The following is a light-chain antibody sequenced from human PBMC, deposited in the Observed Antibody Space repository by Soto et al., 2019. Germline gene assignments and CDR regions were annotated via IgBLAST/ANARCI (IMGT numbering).Light chain of an antibody. Sequence: DIQMTQSPSTLPASVGDRVTVTCRASQSIITYLNWYQQKPGKAPKLLIYATSTLQSGVPSRFSGSGSGTDFTLTISSLQPEDFATYYCQQSYSIVWTFGQGTKVDIK. CDR3: QQSYSIVWT. V-gene: IGKV1-39*01. CDR1: QSIITY. J-gene: IGKJ1*01. CDR2: ATS.